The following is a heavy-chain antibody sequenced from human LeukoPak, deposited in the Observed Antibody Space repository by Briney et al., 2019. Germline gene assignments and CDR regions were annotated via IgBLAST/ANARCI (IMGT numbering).Heavy chain of an antibody. D-gene: IGHD3-22*01. CDR3: ARGYYDPDAFDI. V-gene: IGHV3-7*01. CDR2: IKQDGSEK. CDR1: GFPFSNCW. Sequence: GGSLSLSCAASGFPFSNCWMHWVRQAPGKGLEWVANIKQDGSEKYYLDSVKGRFTISRDNAKNSLYLQMNSLRAEDTAVYYCARGYYDPDAFDIQSKGTMVTVSS. J-gene: IGHJ3*02.